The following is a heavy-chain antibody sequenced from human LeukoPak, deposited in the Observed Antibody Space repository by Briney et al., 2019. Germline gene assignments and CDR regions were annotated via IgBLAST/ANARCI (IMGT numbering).Heavy chain of an antibody. CDR3: AGDRPHFDY. CDR2: ISGDGGGT. V-gene: IGHV3-23*01. J-gene: IGHJ4*02. Sequence: PGGSLRLSCAASGLKFRTYAMSWVRQAPGKGLEWVSAISGDGGGTYYADSVKGRFTISRDNSKYTVYLQMNSLRAEDTAVYYCAGDRPHFDYWGQGTLVTVSS. CDR1: GLKFRTYA.